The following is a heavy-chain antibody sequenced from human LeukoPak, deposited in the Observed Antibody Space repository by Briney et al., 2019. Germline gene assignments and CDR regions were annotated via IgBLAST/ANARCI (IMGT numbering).Heavy chain of an antibody. D-gene: IGHD6-13*01. CDR1: GGLISISTYY. Sequence: PSETLSLTCTVSGGLISISTYYWGWIRQPPGKGLEWIGSIYYSGTTHYNPSLKSRVTIAVDTSKNQFSPKLISVTAADTAVYYCARAPGAAAYPEYFQHWGQGTLVTVSS. V-gene: IGHV4-39*07. J-gene: IGHJ1*01. CDR3: ARAPGAAAYPEYFQH. CDR2: IYYSGTT.